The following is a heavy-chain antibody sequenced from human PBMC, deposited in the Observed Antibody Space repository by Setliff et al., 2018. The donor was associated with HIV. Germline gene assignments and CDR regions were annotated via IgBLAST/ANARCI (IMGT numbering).Heavy chain of an antibody. Sequence: SETLSLTCAVSGGSIRSSGYSWSWIRQPPGKGLEWIGYISQSGSTYYNPSLKSRVIISIDKSKNKFSLKVSSVTAADTAVYYCARHGVIAAAGSNPDYFDYWGQGTLVTVSS. V-gene: IGHV4-30-2*01. CDR2: ISQSGST. CDR1: GGSIRSSGYS. CDR3: ARHGVIAAAGSNPDYFDY. D-gene: IGHD6-13*01. J-gene: IGHJ4*02.